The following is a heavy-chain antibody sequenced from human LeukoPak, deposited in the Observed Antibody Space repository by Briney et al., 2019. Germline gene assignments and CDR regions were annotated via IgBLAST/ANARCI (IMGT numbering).Heavy chain of an antibody. CDR1: GFSLNRYW. V-gene: IGHV3-7*01. J-gene: IGHJ4*02. D-gene: IGHD3-3*01. Sequence: GGSLRLSCAVSGFSLNRYWMSWVRLTPGKGLEWVATMNHDRSEIYHADSVKGRFTISRDDAKNSLYLQVNSLRAEDTAVYYCARFLRRGTFDYWGQGTLVTVSS. CDR2: MNHDRSEI. CDR3: ARFLRRGTFDY.